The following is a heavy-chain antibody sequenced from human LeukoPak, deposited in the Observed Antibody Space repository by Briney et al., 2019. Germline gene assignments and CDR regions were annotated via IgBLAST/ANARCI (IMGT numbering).Heavy chain of an antibody. CDR2: IIPIFGTA. Sequence: SVKVSCKASGGTFSSYAISWVRQAPGQGLEWMGRIIPIFGTANYAQKFQGRVAITTDESTSTAYMELSSLRSEDTAVYYCAREVVVVVAATYYFDYWGQGTLVTVSS. CDR3: AREVVVVVAATYYFDY. J-gene: IGHJ4*02. V-gene: IGHV1-69*05. CDR1: GGTFSSYA. D-gene: IGHD2-15*01.